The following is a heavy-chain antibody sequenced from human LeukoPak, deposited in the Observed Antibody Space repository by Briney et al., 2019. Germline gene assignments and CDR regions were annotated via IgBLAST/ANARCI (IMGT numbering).Heavy chain of an antibody. Sequence: GGSLRLSCAASGFTFSSYAMHWVRQAPGKGLEWVAVISYDGSNKYYADSVKGRFTISRDNSKNTLYLQMNSLRAEDTAIYYCARDPSYAAFDIWGRGTMVTVSS. CDR1: GFTFSSYA. J-gene: IGHJ3*02. V-gene: IGHV3-30*04. CDR3: ARDPSYAAFDI. CDR2: ISYDGSNK.